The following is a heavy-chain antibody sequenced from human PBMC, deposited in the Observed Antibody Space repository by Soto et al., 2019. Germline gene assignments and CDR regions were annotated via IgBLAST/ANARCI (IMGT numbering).Heavy chain of an antibody. CDR1: GGSISSSSYY. D-gene: IGHD3-3*01. V-gene: IGHV4-39*01. CDR3: ARHAALEWLLFSLPPNWFDP. Sequence: PSETLSLTCTVSGGSISSSSYYWGWIRQPPGKGLEWIGSIYYSGSTYYNPSLKSRVTISVDTSKNQFSLKLSSVTAADTAVYYCARHAALEWLLFSLPPNWFDPWGQGTLVTVSS. CDR2: IYYSGST. J-gene: IGHJ5*02.